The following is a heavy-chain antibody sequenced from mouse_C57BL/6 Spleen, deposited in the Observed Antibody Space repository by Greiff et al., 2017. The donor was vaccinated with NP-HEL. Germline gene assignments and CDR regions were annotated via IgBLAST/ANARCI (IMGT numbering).Heavy chain of an antibody. D-gene: IGHD1-1*01. J-gene: IGHJ2*01. CDR1: GYTFTSYW. CDR2: IHPNSGST. CDR3: ARWGYYGSSSNSYYFDY. Sequence: QVQLKQSGAELVKPGASVKLSCKASGYTFTSYWMHWVKQRPGQGLEWIGMIHPNSGSTNYNEKFKSKATLTVDKSSSTAYMQLSSLTSEDSAVYYCARWGYYGSSSNSYYFDYWGQGTTLTVSS. V-gene: IGHV1-64*01.